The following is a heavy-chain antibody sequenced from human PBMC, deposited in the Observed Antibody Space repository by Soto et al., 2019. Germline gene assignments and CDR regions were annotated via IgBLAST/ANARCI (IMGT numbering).Heavy chain of an antibody. V-gene: IGHV3-33*01. D-gene: IGHD6-19*01. CDR1: GFTFRSYG. CDR2: IWYDGSNK. J-gene: IGHJ5*02. CDR3: ARGSGYSSA. Sequence: QVQLVESGGGVVQPGRSLRLSCAASGFTFRSYGMHWVRQAPGKGLEWVAVIWYDGSNKYYADSVKGRFTISRDNSKNTLYLQMNSLRAEDTAVYYCARGSGYSSAWGQGTLVTVSS.